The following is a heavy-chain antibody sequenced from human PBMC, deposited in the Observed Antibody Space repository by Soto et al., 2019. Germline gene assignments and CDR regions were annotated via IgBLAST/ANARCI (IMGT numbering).Heavy chain of an antibody. CDR3: AAAPTVTTRFDYYYYHGMDV. J-gene: IGHJ6*02. CDR1: GFTFSSSA. CDR2: IVVGRGNT. D-gene: IGHD4-17*01. Sequence: SVKVSCKASGFTFSSSAVQWVRQARGQRLEWIGWIVVGRGNTNYAQKFQERVTITRDMSTSTAYMELSSLRSEDTAVYYCAAAPTVTTRFDYYYYHGMDVWGQGTTVTVSS. V-gene: IGHV1-58*01.